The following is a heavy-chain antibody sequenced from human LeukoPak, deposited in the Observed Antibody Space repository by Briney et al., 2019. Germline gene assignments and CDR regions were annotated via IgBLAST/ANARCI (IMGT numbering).Heavy chain of an antibody. D-gene: IGHD5-18*01. Sequence: PSETLSLTCAVYGGSFSGYYWSWIRQPPGKGLEWIGEINHSGSTNHNPSLKSRVTISVDTSKNQFSLRLSSVTAEDTAVYYCARDQYSYAHAAHWGQGTLVTVSS. CDR2: INHSGST. CDR3: ARDQYSYAHAAH. CDR1: GGSFSGYY. J-gene: IGHJ4*02. V-gene: IGHV4-34*01.